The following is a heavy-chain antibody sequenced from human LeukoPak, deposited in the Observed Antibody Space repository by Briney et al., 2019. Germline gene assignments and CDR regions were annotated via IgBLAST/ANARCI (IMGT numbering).Heavy chain of an antibody. CDR1: GFTFSSYW. Sequence: PGGSLRLSCAASGFTFSSYWMSWVRQAPGKGLEWVANIKQDGSEKYYVDSVKGRFTISRDNAKNSLYMQMNSLRAEDTAVYYCARDLDVGYRYFDYWDQGTLVTVSS. CDR2: IKQDGSEK. CDR3: ARDLDVGYRYFDY. D-gene: IGHD3/OR15-3a*01. V-gene: IGHV3-7*01. J-gene: IGHJ4*02.